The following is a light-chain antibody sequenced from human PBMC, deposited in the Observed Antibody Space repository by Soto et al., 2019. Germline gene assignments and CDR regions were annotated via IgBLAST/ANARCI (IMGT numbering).Light chain of an antibody. J-gene: IGKJ2*01. Sequence: EIVLTQSPGTLSLSPGERATLSCRASQSVSSNFFAWYQQKPGQAPRLLIYGVSSRATGIPDRFSGSGSGTDFTLTISRLEPEDFAIYSCQQYGRSPRTFGQGTKLEI. V-gene: IGKV3-20*01. CDR1: QSVSSNF. CDR2: GVS. CDR3: QQYGRSPRT.